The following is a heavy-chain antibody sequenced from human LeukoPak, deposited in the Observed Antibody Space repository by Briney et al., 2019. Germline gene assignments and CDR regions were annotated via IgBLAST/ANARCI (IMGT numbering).Heavy chain of an antibody. J-gene: IGHJ3*02. CDR2: INHSGST. V-gene: IGHV4-34*01. CDR3: ARGFDYYDTRYNAFDI. Sequence: SETLSLTCAVYGGSFSGYYWSWIRQSPGKGLELIGEINHSGSTNYNPSLKSRVTISVDTSKNQFSLKLSSVTAADTAVYYCARGFDYYDTRYNAFDIWGQGTMVTVSS. D-gene: IGHD3-22*01. CDR1: GGSFSGYY.